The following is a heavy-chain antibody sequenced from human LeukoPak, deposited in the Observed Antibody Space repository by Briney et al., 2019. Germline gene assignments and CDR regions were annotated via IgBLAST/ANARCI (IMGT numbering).Heavy chain of an antibody. J-gene: IGHJ4*02. V-gene: IGHV1-24*01. D-gene: IGHD1-26*01. CDR2: FDPEDGET. Sequence: ASVKVSCKVSGYTLTDLSMHWVRQAPGKGLEWMGGFDPEDGETIYAQKFQGRVTMTEDTSTDTAYMDLSSLRSEDTAVYYCATAQGEAGSYYDCWGQGTLVTVPS. CDR1: GYTLTDLS. CDR3: ATAQGEAGSYYDC.